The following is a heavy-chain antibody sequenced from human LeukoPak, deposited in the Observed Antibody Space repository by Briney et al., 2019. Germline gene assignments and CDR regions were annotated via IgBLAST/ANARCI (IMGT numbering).Heavy chain of an antibody. V-gene: IGHV5-51*01. Sequence: GESLKISCKGSGYSFTTYWIAWVRQMPGKGLAWMGIISPGDSDTRYSPSFQGLVTISADKSISTAYLQWNSLQASDTAMYYCARSRYSYGQGFDCWGQGTLVTVSS. CDR3: ARSRYSYGQGFDC. J-gene: IGHJ4*02. D-gene: IGHD5-18*01. CDR1: GYSFTTYW. CDR2: ISPGDSDT.